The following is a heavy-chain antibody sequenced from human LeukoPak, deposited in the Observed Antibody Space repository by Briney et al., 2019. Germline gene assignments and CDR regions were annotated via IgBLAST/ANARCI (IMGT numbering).Heavy chain of an antibody. J-gene: IGHJ4*02. CDR1: GGSISSYY. CDR2: IYYSGTT. Sequence: PSETLSLTCTVSGGSISSYYWSWIRQPPGKGLEWIGYIYYSGTTNYNPSLKSRVTISVDTSKNQFSLKPSSVTAADTAVYYCAGGVYIAAAQYGYWGQGTLVTVSS. CDR3: AGGVYIAAAQYGY. D-gene: IGHD6-13*01. V-gene: IGHV4-59*01.